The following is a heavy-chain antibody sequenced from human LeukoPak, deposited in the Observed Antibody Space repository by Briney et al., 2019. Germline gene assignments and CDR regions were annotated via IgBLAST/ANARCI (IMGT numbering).Heavy chain of an antibody. D-gene: IGHD6-19*01. CDR2: ISWDGGST. CDR3: AKGSGWYEGYYYYYMDV. Sequence: PGGSLRLSCAASGFTVSSNYMKWVRQAPGKGLEWVSLISWDGGSTYYADSVKGRFTISRDNSKNPLYPQMNSLRAQDTALYYCAKGSGWYEGYYYYYMDVWGKGTTVTVSS. V-gene: IGHV3-43D*03. J-gene: IGHJ6*03. CDR1: GFTVSSNY.